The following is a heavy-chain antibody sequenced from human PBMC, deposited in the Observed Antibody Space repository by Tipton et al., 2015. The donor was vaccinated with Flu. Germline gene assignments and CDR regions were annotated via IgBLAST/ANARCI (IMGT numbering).Heavy chain of an antibody. J-gene: IGHJ5*02. Sequence: TLSLTCTVSGGSISSYYWSWIRQPAGKGLEWIGRIYTSGSTNYNPSLKSRVTMSVDTSKNQFSLKLSSVTAADTAVYYCARDGAIVVVPAADNWFDPWGQGTLVTVSS. V-gene: IGHV4-4*07. CDR1: GGSISSYY. D-gene: IGHD2-2*01. CDR2: IYTSGST. CDR3: ARDGAIVVVPAADNWFDP.